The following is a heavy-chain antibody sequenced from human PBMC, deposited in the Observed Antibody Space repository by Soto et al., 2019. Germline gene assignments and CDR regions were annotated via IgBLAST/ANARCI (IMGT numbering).Heavy chain of an antibody. J-gene: IGHJ6*02. Sequence: ETLSRSGPVCGGSMCDYYWSWIRQPPGMGLEWIAYIYYSGSTNYNPSLKSRVTISVDTSKNQFSLKLSSVAAADTAVYYCASGGDYLYYAMDVWGQGTTVIVSS. D-gene: IGHD3-16*01. CDR2: IYYSGST. V-gene: IGHV4-59*01. CDR1: GGSMCDYY. CDR3: ASGGDYLYYAMDV.